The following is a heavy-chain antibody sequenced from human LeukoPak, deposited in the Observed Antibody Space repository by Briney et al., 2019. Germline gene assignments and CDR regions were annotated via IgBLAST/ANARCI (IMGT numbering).Heavy chain of an antibody. V-gene: IGHV2-70*11. J-gene: IGHJ4*02. Sequence: SGPTLVSPTQTLTLTCTFSGFSLSTSGMCVSWIRRPPGKALEWLARLDWDDAKYYSTSQKTRLTISKDTSKNQVVLTMTNMDPVDTATYYCARFNTGTTNFDYWGQGTLVAVSS. CDR3: ARFNTGTTNFDY. CDR1: GFSLSTSGMC. D-gene: IGHD1-1*01. CDR2: LDWDDAK.